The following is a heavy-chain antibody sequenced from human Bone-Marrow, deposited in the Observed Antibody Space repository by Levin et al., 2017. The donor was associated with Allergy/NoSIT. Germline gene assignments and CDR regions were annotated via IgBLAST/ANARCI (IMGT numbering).Heavy chain of an antibody. CDR2: IKQDGSEK. CDR3: AKLPQQYATGFDY. V-gene: IGHV3-7*01. J-gene: IGHJ4*02. Sequence: PGGSLRLSCAASGFSFSSYWMTWVRQAPGKGLEWVAIIKQDGSEKYYLYSVKGRFTISRDNAKNSLYLQMNSLRTEDPAVYHCAKLPQQYATGFDYWGQGTLGTVSS. D-gene: IGHD2-2*01. CDR1: GFSFSSYW.